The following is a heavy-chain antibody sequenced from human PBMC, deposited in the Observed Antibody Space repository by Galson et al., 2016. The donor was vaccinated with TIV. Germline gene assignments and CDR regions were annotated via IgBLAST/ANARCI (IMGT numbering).Heavy chain of an antibody. J-gene: IGHJ5*02. CDR1: GVTFSYFA. V-gene: IGHV1-69*01. Sequence: SCKASGVTFSYFAFSWVRQAPGQGLEWMGGIVPMFGTTNYAQKFQGRVTISADESTTTAYLELSSLRYEDTAVYYCARGRGIYDSSGYFLFDHWGQGTLVTVSS. D-gene: IGHD3-22*01. CDR2: IVPMFGTT. CDR3: ARGRGIYDSSGYFLFDH.